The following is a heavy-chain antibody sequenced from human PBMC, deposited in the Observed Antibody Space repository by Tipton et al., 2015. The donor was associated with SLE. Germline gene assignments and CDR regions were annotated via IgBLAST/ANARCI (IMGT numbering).Heavy chain of an antibody. CDR3: ARGPGSPRPFDY. J-gene: IGHJ4*02. D-gene: IGHD6-13*01. CDR2: INHSGST. CDR1: GGSFSGYY. V-gene: IGHV4-34*01. Sequence: TLSLTCAVYGGSFSGYYWSWIRQPPGKGVEWIGEINHSGSTNYNPSLKSRVTISVDTSKNQFSLKLSSVTAADTAVYYCARGPGSPRPFDYWGQGTLVTVSS.